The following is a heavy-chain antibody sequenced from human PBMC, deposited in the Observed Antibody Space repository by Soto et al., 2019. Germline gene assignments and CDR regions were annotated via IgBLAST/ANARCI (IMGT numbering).Heavy chain of an antibody. J-gene: IGHJ5*02. CDR3: ARDVRRHIVVVPAARFDP. CDR1: GYTFTSYA. Sequence: ASVKVSCKASGYTFTSYAMHWVRQAPGQRLEWMGWINAGNGNTKYSQKFQGRVTITRDTSASTAYMELSSLRSEDTAVYYRARDVRRHIVVVPAARFDPWGQGTLVTVSS. D-gene: IGHD2-2*01. CDR2: INAGNGNT. V-gene: IGHV1-3*01.